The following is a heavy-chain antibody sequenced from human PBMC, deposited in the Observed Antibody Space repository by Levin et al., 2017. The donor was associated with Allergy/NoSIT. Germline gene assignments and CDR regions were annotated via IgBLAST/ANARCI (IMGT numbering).Heavy chain of an antibody. J-gene: IGHJ6*02. CDR2: ISSNGGST. Sequence: PGGSLRLSCAASGFTFSSYAMHWVRQAPGKGLEYVSAISSNGGSTYYANSVKGRFTISRDNSKNTLYLQMGSLRAEDMAVYYCARGDIVLMVYAVYGMDVWGQGTTVTVSS. CDR1: GFTFSSYA. CDR3: ARGDIVLMVYAVYGMDV. D-gene: IGHD2-8*01. V-gene: IGHV3-64*01.